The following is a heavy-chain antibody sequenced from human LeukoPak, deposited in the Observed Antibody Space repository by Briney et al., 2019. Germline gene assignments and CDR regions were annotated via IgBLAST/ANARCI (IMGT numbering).Heavy chain of an antibody. J-gene: IGHJ3*02. CDR1: GHSVSTNSAA. CDR2: TYYRSKWYN. CDR3: ARSTYSNAFDI. Sequence: SHTLSLLCDISGHSVSTNSAAWNSIRQSPSRGLEWLGRTYYRSKWYNDYAVSVKSRITINPDTSKNQFSLQLNSVTPEDTAVYYCARSTYSNAFDIWGQGTLVTVSS. D-gene: IGHD2-15*01. V-gene: IGHV6-1*01.